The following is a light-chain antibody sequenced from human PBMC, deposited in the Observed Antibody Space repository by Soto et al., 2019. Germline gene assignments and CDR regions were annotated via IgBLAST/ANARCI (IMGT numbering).Light chain of an antibody. Sequence: DIQMTQSPSSMSASVGDRITITCRASQSISSYLNWYQQKPGKAPKLLIYAASSLQSGVPSRFSGSGSGTDFTLTISRLEPEDFAVYYCQQYGSSLITFGQGTRLEIK. CDR1: QSISSY. V-gene: IGKV1-39*01. J-gene: IGKJ5*01. CDR3: QQYGSSLIT. CDR2: AAS.